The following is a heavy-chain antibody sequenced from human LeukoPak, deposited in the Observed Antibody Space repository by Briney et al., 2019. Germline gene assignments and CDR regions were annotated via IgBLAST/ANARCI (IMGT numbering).Heavy chain of an antibody. J-gene: IGHJ2*01. Sequence: PSETLSLTCTVSGGSISSYYWSWIRQPPGKGLEWIGYIYYSGSTNYNPSLKSRVTISVDTSKNQFSLKLSSVTAADTAVYYCARPGSAAGGVEYFDLWGRGTLVTVSS. CDR1: GGSISSYY. CDR2: IYYSGST. D-gene: IGHD6-13*01. V-gene: IGHV4-59*08. CDR3: ARPGSAAGGVEYFDL.